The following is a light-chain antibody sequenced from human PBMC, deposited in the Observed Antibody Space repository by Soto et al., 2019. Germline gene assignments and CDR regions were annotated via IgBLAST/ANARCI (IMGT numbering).Light chain of an antibody. CDR3: QQYYDGPQT. V-gene: IGKV3-15*01. J-gene: IGKJ1*01. CDR1: QRIGSK. CDR2: DAS. Sequence: EIVLTQSPVTLSVSPGERATLSCTASQRIGSKLAWYQQKAGQAPRLLIYDASTRATGIPDTFSGTGSATGFTLTIGSLQSDDVAVYSGQQYYDGPQTFGQGTKVEIK.